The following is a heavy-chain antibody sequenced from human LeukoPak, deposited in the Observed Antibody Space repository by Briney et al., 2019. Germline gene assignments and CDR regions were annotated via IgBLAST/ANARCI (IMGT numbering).Heavy chain of an antibody. V-gene: IGHV4-39*07. Sequence: SETLSLTCTVSGGSISSSSYYWGWIRQPPGKGLEWIGSIYYSGSTYYNPSLKSRVTISVDTSKNQFSLKLSSVTAADTAVYYCAREFAGTFPYWGQGTLVTVSS. J-gene: IGHJ4*02. CDR1: GGSISSSSYY. D-gene: IGHD6-13*01. CDR3: AREFAGTFPY. CDR2: IYYSGST.